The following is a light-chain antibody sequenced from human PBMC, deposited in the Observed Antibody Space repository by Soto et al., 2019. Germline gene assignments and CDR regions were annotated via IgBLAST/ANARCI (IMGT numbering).Light chain of an antibody. CDR3: QQYNSYWA. CDR2: KAS. J-gene: IGKJ1*01. Sequence: DIQLTQSPSTLSASVGDRVTITCRASQSISSWLAWYQQRPGKARKLLIYKASSLESGVPSRLSGSGSGTEFTLTIRSLQPDDFATYYCQQYNSYWAFGQGTKVDIK. CDR1: QSISSW. V-gene: IGKV1-5*03.